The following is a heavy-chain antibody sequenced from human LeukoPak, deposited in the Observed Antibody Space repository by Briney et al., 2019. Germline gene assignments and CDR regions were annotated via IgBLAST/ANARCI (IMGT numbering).Heavy chain of an antibody. CDR2: IIPILGIA. Sequence: SVKVSCKASGGTFSSYAISWVRQAPGLGLEWMGRIIPILGIANYAQKFQGRVTITADKSTSTAYMELSSLRSEDTAVYYCAVLRYSLPSDYWGQGTLVTVSS. CDR3: AVLRYSLPSDY. J-gene: IGHJ4*02. CDR1: GGTFSSYA. D-gene: IGHD3-9*01. V-gene: IGHV1-69*04.